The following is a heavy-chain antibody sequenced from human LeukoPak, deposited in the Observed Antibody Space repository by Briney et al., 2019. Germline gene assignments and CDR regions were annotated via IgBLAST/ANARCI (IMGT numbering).Heavy chain of an antibody. Sequence: ASVKVSCKASGYTFTGYYMHRVRQAPGQGLEWMGWINPNSGGTNYAQKFQGRVTMTRDTSISTAYMELSRLRSDDTAVYYCARGGGRAAAGKSGTWFDPWGQGTLVTVSS. J-gene: IGHJ5*02. CDR3: ARGGGRAAAGKSGTWFDP. CDR1: GYTFTGYY. D-gene: IGHD6-13*01. CDR2: INPNSGGT. V-gene: IGHV1-2*02.